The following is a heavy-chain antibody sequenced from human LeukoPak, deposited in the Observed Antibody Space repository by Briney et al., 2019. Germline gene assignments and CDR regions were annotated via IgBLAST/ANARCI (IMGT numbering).Heavy chain of an antibody. CDR2: IYSGGST. CDR3: AIAAAGTSYFQH. J-gene: IGHJ1*01. D-gene: IGHD6-13*01. V-gene: IGHV3-66*01. Sequence: GGTLRLSCAASEFTFSSYGMSWVRQAPGKGLEWVSVIYSGGSTYYADSVKGRFTISRDNAKNSLYLQMNSLRAEDTAVYYCAIAAAGTSYFQHWGQGTLVTVSS. CDR1: EFTFSSYG.